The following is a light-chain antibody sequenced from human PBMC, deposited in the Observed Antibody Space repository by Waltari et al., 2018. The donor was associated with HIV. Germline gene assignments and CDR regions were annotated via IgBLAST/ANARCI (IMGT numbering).Light chain of an antibody. CDR1: SSNIGAGFD. J-gene: IGLJ2*01. Sequence: HSVLTQPPSVSGAPGQRVTISCTGSSSNIGAGFDVHLSQHLPGTAPKLLIYSNSNRPSGVPDRFSGSKSGTSASLAITGLQAEDEADYYCQSYDSSLSALFGGGTKLTVL. CDR3: QSYDSSLSAL. CDR2: SNS. V-gene: IGLV1-40*01.